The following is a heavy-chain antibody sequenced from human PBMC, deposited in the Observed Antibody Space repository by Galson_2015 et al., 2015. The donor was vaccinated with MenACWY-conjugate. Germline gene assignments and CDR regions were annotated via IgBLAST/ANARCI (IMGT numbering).Heavy chain of an antibody. CDR2: ISDSGQTT. D-gene: IGHD6-13*01. CDR1: GFTFRNYA. V-gene: IGHV3-23*01. CDR3: AKEERIASADFLDY. Sequence: SLRLSCAASGFTFRNYAMGWVRQAPGKGLEWVSAISDSGQTTYYADSVKGRFTISRDNSKNMLSLQLNSLRAGDTAVYYCAKEERIASADFLDYWGRGTLVTVSS. J-gene: IGHJ4*02.